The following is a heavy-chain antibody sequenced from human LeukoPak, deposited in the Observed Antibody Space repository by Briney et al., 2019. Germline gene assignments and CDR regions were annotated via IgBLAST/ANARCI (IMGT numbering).Heavy chain of an antibody. J-gene: IGHJ4*02. Sequence: GGSLRLSCEASGFTFSSKVMNWVRQAPGKGLEWNSYISSTGSPLYYADSVKGPSTISRDNATKPLLLQVNSLRAEHTSLYYCARGREIAFLRADYWGQGTLVTVSS. D-gene: IGHD3-10*01. CDR2: ISSTGSPL. CDR1: GFTFSSKV. V-gene: IGHV3-48*03. CDR3: ARGREIAFLRADY.